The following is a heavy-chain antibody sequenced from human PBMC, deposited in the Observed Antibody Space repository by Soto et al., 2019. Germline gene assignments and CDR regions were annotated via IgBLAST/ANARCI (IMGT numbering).Heavy chain of an antibody. CDR2: IYYSGST. D-gene: IGHD6-13*01. CDR1: GGSFSGYY. Sequence: PSETLSLTCAVYGGSFSGYYWSWIRQHPGKGLEWIGYIYYSGSTYYNPSLKSRVTISVDTSKNQFSLKLSSVTAADTAVYYCARSGLAGDDYWGQGTLVTVSS. J-gene: IGHJ4*02. CDR3: ARSGLAGDDY. V-gene: IGHV4-31*11.